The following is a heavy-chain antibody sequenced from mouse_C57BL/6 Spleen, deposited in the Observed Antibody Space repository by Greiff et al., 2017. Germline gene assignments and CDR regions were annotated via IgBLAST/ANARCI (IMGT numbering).Heavy chain of an antibody. D-gene: IGHD2-4*01. J-gene: IGHJ3*01. CDR1: GYTFTDYN. CDR3: ARGAYYDYDESWFAY. V-gene: IGHV1-22*01. Sequence: EVQLQQSGPELVKPGASVKMSCKASGYTFTDYNMHWVKQSHGKSLEWIGYINPNNGGTSYNQKFKGKATLTVNKSSSTAYMELRSLTSEDSAVYYCARGAYYDYDESWFAYWGQGTLVTVSA. CDR2: INPNNGGT.